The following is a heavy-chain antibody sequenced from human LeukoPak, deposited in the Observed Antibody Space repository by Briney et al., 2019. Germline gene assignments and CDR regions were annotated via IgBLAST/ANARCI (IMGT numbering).Heavy chain of an antibody. D-gene: IGHD3-16*01. CDR2: ISSSSSTI. CDR3: SGGSRFDY. Sequence: GGSLRLSCAASGFTFSSYSMNWVRQAPGKGLEWVSYISSSSSTIYYAVSVKGRFTISRDNAKNSLYLQMNSLRAEDTAVYYCSGGSRFDYWGQGTLVTVSS. V-gene: IGHV3-48*04. J-gene: IGHJ4*02. CDR1: GFTFSSYS.